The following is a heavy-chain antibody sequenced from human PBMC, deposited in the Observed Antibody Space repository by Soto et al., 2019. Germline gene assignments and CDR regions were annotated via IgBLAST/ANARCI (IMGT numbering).Heavy chain of an antibody. D-gene: IGHD2-2*01. Sequence: QVQLVESGGGVVQPGRSLRLSCAASGFTFSSYGMHWVRQAPGKGLEWAAVISYDGSNKYYADSVKGRFTISRDNSKNTLYLQRNSLRTEDTAVYYCANAPAIVLVPAALGGDYWGQGTLVTVSS. CDR3: ANAPAIVLVPAALGGDY. CDR2: ISYDGSNK. J-gene: IGHJ4*02. V-gene: IGHV3-30*18. CDR1: GFTFSSYG.